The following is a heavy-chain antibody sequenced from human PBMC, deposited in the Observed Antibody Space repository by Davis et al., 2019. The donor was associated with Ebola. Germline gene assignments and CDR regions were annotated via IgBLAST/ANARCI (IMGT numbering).Heavy chain of an antibody. D-gene: IGHD5-12*01. CDR2: IYYSGST. J-gene: IGHJ4*02. CDR3: ARDHGWLRSGTFDY. V-gene: IGHV4-39*07. CDR1: GDSISTSSYY. Sequence: MPSETLSLTCTVSGDSISTSSYYWGWIRQPPGKGLEWIGSIYYSGSTNYNPSLKSRVTISVDKSKNQFSLKLSSVTAADTAVYYCARDHGWLRSGTFDYWGQGTLVTVSS.